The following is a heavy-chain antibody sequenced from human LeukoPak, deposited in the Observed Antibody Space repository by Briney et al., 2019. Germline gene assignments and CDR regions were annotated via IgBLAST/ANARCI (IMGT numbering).Heavy chain of an antibody. D-gene: IGHD5-18*01. V-gene: IGHV3-23*01. J-gene: IGHJ4*02. Sequence: PGKSLRLSCAASGFTFSNYAMHGVRQARGKGVEWGSAISGSGGSTYYADSVKGGFTISRENSKKTLYLQINRLRAEDTAVYCCAKVGPRHGYSYGPTLGRFDYWGQGTLVTVSS. CDR2: ISGSGGST. CDR3: AKVGPRHGYSYGPTLGRFDY. CDR1: GFTFSNYA.